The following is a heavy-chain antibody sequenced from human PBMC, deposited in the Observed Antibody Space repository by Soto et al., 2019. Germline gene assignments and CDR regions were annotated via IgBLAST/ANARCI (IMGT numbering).Heavy chain of an antibody. Sequence: QVQVVQSGAEVRKPGASVRLSCETSGYNFNQYYIHWVRQATGQGLEWMGIINLRGGTTEYAHKFRGRVTVTGDTSTSTAYMQLSSLRPDDTAVYFCARGPDDSDVPRWDYWGQGTLVTVSS. V-gene: IGHV1-46*02. D-gene: IGHD4-17*01. CDR2: INLRGGTT. CDR3: ARGPDDSDVPRWDY. J-gene: IGHJ4*02. CDR1: GYNFNQYY.